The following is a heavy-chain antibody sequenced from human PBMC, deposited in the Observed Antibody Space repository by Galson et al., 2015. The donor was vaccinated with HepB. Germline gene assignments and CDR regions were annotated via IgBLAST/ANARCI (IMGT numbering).Heavy chain of an antibody. J-gene: IGHJ3*02. Sequence: SVKVSCKASGGTFSSYAISWVRQAPGQGLEWMGRIIPILGIANYAQKFQGRVTITADKSTSTAYMELSSLRSEDTAVYYCARGGGYSYEGGDDAFDIWGQGTMVTVSS. V-gene: IGHV1-69*04. CDR2: IIPILGIA. CDR3: ARGGGYSYEGGDDAFDI. D-gene: IGHD5-18*01. CDR1: GGTFSSYA.